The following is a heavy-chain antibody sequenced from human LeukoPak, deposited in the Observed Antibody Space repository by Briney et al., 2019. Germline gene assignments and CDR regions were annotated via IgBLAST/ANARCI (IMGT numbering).Heavy chain of an antibody. V-gene: IGHV3-7*03. Sequence: PGGSLRLSCAASGFTFNTYWMSWVRQAPGKGLEWVANIKEDGSKKYHVDSVKGRFTISRDNAKDSVYLQMNSLRAEDTAVYYCARDRSYCIGADCYWGRLDYWGQGSLVTVSS. CDR1: GFTFNTYW. CDR2: IKEDGSKK. D-gene: IGHD2-15*01. J-gene: IGHJ4*02. CDR3: ARDRSYCIGADCYWGRLDY.